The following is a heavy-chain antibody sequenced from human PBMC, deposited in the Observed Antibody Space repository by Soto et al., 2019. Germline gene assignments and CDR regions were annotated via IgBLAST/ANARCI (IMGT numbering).Heavy chain of an antibody. CDR2: IYPTGTT. CDR1: GGSISSGGYS. D-gene: IGHD3-10*01. Sequence: QLQLRESGSGLVKPSETLSLTRTVSGGSISSGGYSWSWIRQSPEKGLEWLGCIYPTGTTYYHPSLKSRVTISVDTSRNQFSLNLTSVTAADTAVYFCARAPPGPSPRWVLWGQGTTVTVSS. V-gene: IGHV4-30-2*06. J-gene: IGHJ6*02. CDR3: ARAPPGPSPRWVL.